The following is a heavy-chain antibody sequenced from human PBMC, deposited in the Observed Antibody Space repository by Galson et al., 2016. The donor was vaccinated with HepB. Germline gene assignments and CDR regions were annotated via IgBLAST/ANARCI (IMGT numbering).Heavy chain of an antibody. Sequence: SLRLSCAASAFSANYMAWVRQAPGKGLEWVAADSMDGRRKFYADSVKGRFTISRDNSNNILFLQMSSLRVDDTAVYFCAKRHEYCPPVGCSVDYWGQGTLVSVSS. CDR1: AFSANY. J-gene: IGHJ4*02. CDR2: DSMDGRRK. CDR3: AKRHEYCPPVGCSVDY. V-gene: IGHV3-30*18. D-gene: IGHD2/OR15-2a*01.